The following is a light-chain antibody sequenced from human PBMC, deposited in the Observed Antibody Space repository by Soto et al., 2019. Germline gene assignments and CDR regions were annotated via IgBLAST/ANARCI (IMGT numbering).Light chain of an antibody. CDR1: SSNIGDNS. V-gene: IGLV1-51*01. CDR3: GAWDGSLSADV. CDR2: DDN. J-gene: IGLJ1*01. Sequence: QSVMTQPPSVSAAPGQKVTISCSGSSSNIGDNSVSWYQQLPGTAPKLLIYDDNKRPSGIPDRFSGSKSGTSATLGITGFQTEDEADYYCGAWDGSLSADVFGTGTKLTVL.